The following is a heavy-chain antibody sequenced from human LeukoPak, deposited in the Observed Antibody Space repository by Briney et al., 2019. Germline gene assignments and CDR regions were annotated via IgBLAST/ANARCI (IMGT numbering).Heavy chain of an antibody. Sequence: SETLSLTCTVSGDSISSGTYYYNWIRQSAGKGLEWIGRIYTSGNTNYNPSLQSRVTMSVDTSKNQFSLKLYSVTAADTAVYYRARGGYSTGWSFFDYWGQGPLVTVSS. CDR1: GDSISSGTYY. CDR2: IYTSGNT. J-gene: IGHJ4*02. D-gene: IGHD6-19*01. CDR3: ARGGYSTGWSFFDY. V-gene: IGHV4-61*02.